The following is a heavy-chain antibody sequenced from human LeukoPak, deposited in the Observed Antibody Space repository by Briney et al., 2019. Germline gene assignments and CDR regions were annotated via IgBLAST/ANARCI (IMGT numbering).Heavy chain of an antibody. CDR3: ARDLGGSYYDSSGSLTDI. CDR2: IHYSGST. D-gene: IGHD3-22*01. CDR1: GDSISSSGYY. V-gene: IGHV4-39*07. Sequence: PSETLSLTCTVSGDSISSSGYYWGWIRQPPGKGLEWIGTIHYSGSTYYNPSLKSRVTISVDTSKNQFSLKLSSVTAADTAVYYCARDLGGSYYDSSGSLTDIWGQGTMVTASS. J-gene: IGHJ3*02.